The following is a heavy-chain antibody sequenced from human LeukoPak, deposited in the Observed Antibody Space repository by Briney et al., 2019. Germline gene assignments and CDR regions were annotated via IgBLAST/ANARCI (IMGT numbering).Heavy chain of an antibody. CDR2: ISSSGSTI. D-gene: IGHD3-22*01. CDR1: GFTFSIYE. J-gene: IGHJ4*02. Sequence: GGSLRLSCAASGFTFSIYEMNWARQAPGKGLEWVSYISSSGSTIYYADSVKGRFTISRDNAKNSLYLQMNSLRAEDTAVYYCARGPYYYDSSGYYYVGFDYWGQGTLVTVSS. CDR3: ARGPYYYDSSGYYYVGFDY. V-gene: IGHV3-48*03.